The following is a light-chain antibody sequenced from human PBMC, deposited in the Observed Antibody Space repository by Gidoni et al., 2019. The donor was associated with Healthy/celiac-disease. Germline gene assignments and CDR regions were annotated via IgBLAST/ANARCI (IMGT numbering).Light chain of an antibody. CDR1: QSLLHSNGYNY. CDR3: MQAIQTIT. Sequence: DIVVIQSPLSLLVTPGEPASISCRSSQSLLHSNGYNYLDWYLQKPGQSRQLLIYLGSNRASGVHDRFSGSGSGTDFTLKIRRVEAEDVGVYYCMQAIQTITFGQGTRLEIK. V-gene: IGKV2-28*01. J-gene: IGKJ5*01. CDR2: LGS.